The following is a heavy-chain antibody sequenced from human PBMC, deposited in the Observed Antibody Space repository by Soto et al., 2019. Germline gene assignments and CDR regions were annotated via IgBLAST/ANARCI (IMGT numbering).Heavy chain of an antibody. D-gene: IGHD3-16*02. CDR2: IIPIFGTA. V-gene: IGHV1-69*13. J-gene: IGHJ3*02. CDR1: GGTFSSYA. CDR3: ARGQPVYDYVWGSYRSDAFDI. Sequence: ASVKVSCKASGGTFSSYAFSWVRKAPGQGLEWMGGIIPIFGTANYAQKFQGRVTITADESTSTAYMELSSLRSEDTAVYYCARGQPVYDYVWGSYRSDAFDIWGQGTMVTVSS.